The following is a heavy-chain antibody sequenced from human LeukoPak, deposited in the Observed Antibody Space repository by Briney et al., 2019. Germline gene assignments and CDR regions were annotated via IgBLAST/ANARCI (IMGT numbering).Heavy chain of an antibody. CDR2: INHSGST. CDR3: AGHLRWFDY. V-gene: IGHV4-34*01. D-gene: IGHD4-23*01. Sequence: SETLSLTCAVYGGSFSGYYWSWLRQPPGKGLEWIGEINHSGSTNYNPSLKRRVTISVDTSKNQFSLKLSSVTAADTAVYYCAGHLRWFDYWGQGTLVTVSS. CDR1: GGSFSGYY. J-gene: IGHJ4*02.